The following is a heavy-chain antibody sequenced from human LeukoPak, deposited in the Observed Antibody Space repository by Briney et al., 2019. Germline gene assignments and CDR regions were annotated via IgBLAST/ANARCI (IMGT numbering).Heavy chain of an antibody. CDR1: GFTFSSYW. CDR3: ARGRLLPYYFDY. J-gene: IGHJ4*02. V-gene: IGHV3-74*01. Sequence: AGGSLRLSCAASGFTFSSYWMHWVRQAPGKGLVWVSRINSDGSSTSYADSVKGRSTISRDNAKNTLYLQMNSLRAEDTAVYYCARGRLLPYYFDYWGQGTLVTVSS. CDR2: INSDGSST. D-gene: IGHD2-21*01.